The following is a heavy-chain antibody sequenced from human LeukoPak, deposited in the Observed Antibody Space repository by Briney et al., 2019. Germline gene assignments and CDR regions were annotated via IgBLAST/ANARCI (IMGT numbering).Heavy chain of an antibody. CDR3: AKVGATTGTFDY. J-gene: IGHJ4*02. D-gene: IGHD1-26*01. Sequence: PGGSLRLSCAASGFTFSSYGMHWVRQAPGKGLEWVAVIWYDGSNKYYADSVKGRFTISRDNSKNTLYLQMNSLRAEDTAVYYCAKVGATTGTFDYWGQGTLVTVSS. V-gene: IGHV3-33*08. CDR2: IWYDGSNK. CDR1: GFTFSSYG.